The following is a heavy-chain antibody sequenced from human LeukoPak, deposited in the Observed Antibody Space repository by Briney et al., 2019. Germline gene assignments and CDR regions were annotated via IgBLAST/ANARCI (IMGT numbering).Heavy chain of an antibody. CDR1: GDSISSTNYY. D-gene: IGHD1-26*01. V-gene: IGHV4-39*07. Sequence: PSETLSLTCTVSGDSISSTNYYWGWIRQPPGKGLEWIGSIYYSGSTYYNPSLESRVTISVDTSKTQFSLKLTSVTAADTAVHYCATIRSRKWGFDYWGQGTLVTVSS. CDR2: IYYSGST. J-gene: IGHJ4*02. CDR3: ATIRSRKWGFDY.